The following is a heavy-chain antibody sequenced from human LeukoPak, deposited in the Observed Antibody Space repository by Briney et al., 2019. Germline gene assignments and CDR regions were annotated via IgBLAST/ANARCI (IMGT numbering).Heavy chain of an antibody. J-gene: IGHJ4*02. Sequence: PGRSLRLSCAASGFTFSSYGMHWVRQAPGKGLEWVAVISYDGSNKYYADSVKGRFTISRDNSKNTLYLQMNSLRAEDTAVYYCVKDEGLDSSGWYGGEGGAADYWGQGTLVTVSS. V-gene: IGHV3-30*18. D-gene: IGHD6-19*01. CDR1: GFTFSSYG. CDR3: VKDEGLDSSGWYGGEGGAADY. CDR2: ISYDGSNK.